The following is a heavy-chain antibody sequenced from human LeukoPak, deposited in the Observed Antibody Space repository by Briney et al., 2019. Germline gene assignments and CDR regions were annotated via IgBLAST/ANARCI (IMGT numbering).Heavy chain of an antibody. V-gene: IGHV4-4*07. Sequence: PSETLSLTCTVSGGSIKRDYWNWVRQPAGEGLEWIGRIHYSGATNYNPSLRSRVTMSVDTSKNQFSLNLSSVTAADTAVYYCAGGKLRFPDYWGQGTLVTVSS. CDR3: AGGKLRFPDY. CDR2: IHYSGAT. J-gene: IGHJ4*02. CDR1: GGSIKRDY. D-gene: IGHD5-12*01.